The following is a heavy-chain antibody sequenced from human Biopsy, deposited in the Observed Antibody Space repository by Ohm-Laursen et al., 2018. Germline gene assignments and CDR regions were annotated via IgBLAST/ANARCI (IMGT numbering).Heavy chain of an antibody. Sequence: PSETLSLTCNVSDGSIDNYHWTWIRQSPGEGLEWIGYIYYTGSTNYNPSVKSRVTISVDTSKNQFSLKLNSVTAADTAVYFCARDSRGGHLNTTLITGKNLDSWGQGILVTVSS. D-gene: IGHD3-16*01. J-gene: IGHJ4*02. CDR1: DGSIDNYH. CDR2: IYYTGST. CDR3: ARDSRGGHLNTTLITGKNLDS. V-gene: IGHV4-59*01.